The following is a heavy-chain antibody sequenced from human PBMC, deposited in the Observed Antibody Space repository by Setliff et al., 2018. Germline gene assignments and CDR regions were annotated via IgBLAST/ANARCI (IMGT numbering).Heavy chain of an antibody. CDR3: AISSLSICSGGTCPNAFDV. D-gene: IGHD2-15*01. V-gene: IGHV1-18*01. Sequence: ASVKVSCKASGYILNSYGVSWVRQATGQGLEWMGWISSYNNDVTNYLQRFQGRDTMTTDKSTSAAYMELRSLSSDDTAVYYCAISSLSICSGGTCPNAFDVWGQGTMVTVSS. J-gene: IGHJ3*01. CDR1: GYILNSYG. CDR2: ISSYNNDVT.